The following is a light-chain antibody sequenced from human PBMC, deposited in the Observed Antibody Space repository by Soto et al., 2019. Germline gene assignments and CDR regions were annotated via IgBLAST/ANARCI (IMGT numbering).Light chain of an antibody. Sequence: QSALTQPASVSGSPGQSITISCTGSSNDVGLYNYVSWYQQHPGKAPKLVISDVTNRPSGVSDRFSGSKSGTTAFLTISGLQAEDEADYYCRSYTITATLFGRGTKLTVL. CDR1: SNDVGLYNY. V-gene: IGLV2-14*03. CDR3: RSYTITATL. CDR2: DVT. J-gene: IGLJ2*01.